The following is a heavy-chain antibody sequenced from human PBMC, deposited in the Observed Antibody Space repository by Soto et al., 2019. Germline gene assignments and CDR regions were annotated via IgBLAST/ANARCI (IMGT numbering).Heavy chain of an antibody. J-gene: IGHJ4*02. V-gene: IGHV3-23*01. CDR1: GFTFSSYA. CDR3: AKDVVFGVDIVATGRTIYFDY. Sequence: GGSLRLSCAASGFTFSSYAMSWVRQAPGKGLEWVSAISGSGGSTYYADSVKGRFTISRDNSKNTLYLQMNSLRAEDTAVYYCAKDVVFGVDIVATGRTIYFDYWGQGSLVTVSS. D-gene: IGHD5-12*01. CDR2: ISGSGGST.